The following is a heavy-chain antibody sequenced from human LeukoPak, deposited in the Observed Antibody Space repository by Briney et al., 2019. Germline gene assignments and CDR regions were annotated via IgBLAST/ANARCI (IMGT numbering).Heavy chain of an antibody. Sequence: GASVKVSCKASGYTFTSYGISWVRQAPGQGLEWMGWINPNSGGTNYAQKFQGRVTMTRDTSISTAYMELSRLRSDDTAVYYCARACRRTWIQPRGAFDIWGQGTMVTVSS. D-gene: IGHD5-18*01. V-gene: IGHV1-2*02. CDR2: INPNSGGT. J-gene: IGHJ3*02. CDR3: ARACRRTWIQPRGAFDI. CDR1: GYTFTSYG.